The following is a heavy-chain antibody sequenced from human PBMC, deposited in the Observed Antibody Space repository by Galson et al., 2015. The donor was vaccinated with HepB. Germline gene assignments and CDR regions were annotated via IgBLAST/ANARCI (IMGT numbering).Heavy chain of an antibody. J-gene: IGHJ6*02. D-gene: IGHD3-3*01. CDR3: ARGGHSYDFWRPEYLLDV. Sequence: SLRLSCAASGFTFSSYSIHWVRQAPGKGLEWVAVISFEGNNEYYADAVEGRFTISRDNSKDTVYLQMNSLRAEDTAVYWCARGGHSYDFWRPEYLLDVWGQGTTVTV. CDR1: GFTFSSYS. CDR2: ISFEGNNE. V-gene: IGHV3-30-3*01.